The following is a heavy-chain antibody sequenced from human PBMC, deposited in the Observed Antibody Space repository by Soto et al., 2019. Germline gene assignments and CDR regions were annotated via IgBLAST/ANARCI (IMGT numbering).Heavy chain of an antibody. J-gene: IGHJ4*02. Sequence: ASVKVSCKASGGTFSSYAISWVRQAPGQGLEWMGGIIPIFGTANYAQKFQGRVTITADESTSTAYMELSSLRSEDTAVYYCARERPSYSGYDYRFIDYWGQGTLVTVSS. D-gene: IGHD5-12*01. CDR2: IIPIFGTA. V-gene: IGHV1-69*13. CDR3: ARERPSYSGYDYRFIDY. CDR1: GGTFSSYA.